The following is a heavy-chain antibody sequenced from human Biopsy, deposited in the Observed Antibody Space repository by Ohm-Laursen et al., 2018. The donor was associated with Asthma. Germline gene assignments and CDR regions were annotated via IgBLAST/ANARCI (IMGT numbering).Heavy chain of an antibody. V-gene: IGHV4-4*02. J-gene: IGHJ2*01. CDR1: GDSISSNSW. CDR3: ARAIGTGDWYFDV. D-gene: IGHD1-1*01. Sequence: SETLSLTCAVSGDSISSNSWWTWVRQSPGRGLEWIGEIYYSGSINYHPSLKGRVTISVAKSKNQFSLRLTSVTAADTAVYYCARAIGTGDWYFDVWGRGTLVTVSS. CDR2: IYYSGSI.